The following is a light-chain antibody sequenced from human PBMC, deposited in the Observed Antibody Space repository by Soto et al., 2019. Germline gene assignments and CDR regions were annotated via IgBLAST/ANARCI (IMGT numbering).Light chain of an antibody. Sequence: ESVLTQSPGTLSLSPGEGATLSCRASQSVSSNLAWYQQKSGQAPRLLMYGASTRATGIPARFSGSGSGTEFTLTISSLQSEDFTVYYCQQYDNWPRTFGQGTKVDIK. CDR2: GAS. V-gene: IGKV3-15*01. J-gene: IGKJ1*01. CDR1: QSVSSN. CDR3: QQYDNWPRT.